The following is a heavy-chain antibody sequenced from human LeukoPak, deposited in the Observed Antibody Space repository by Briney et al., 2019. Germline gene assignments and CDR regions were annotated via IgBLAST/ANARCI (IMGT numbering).Heavy chain of an antibody. CDR3: ARDRGGSYRGYYYYYYMDV. Sequence: GGSLRLSCAASGFTFSSYGMHWVRQAPGKGLEWVAVIWYDGSNKYYADSVKGRFTISRDNSKNTLYLQMNSLRAEDTAVYYCARDRGGSYRGYYYYYYMDVWGKGTTVTVSS. CDR2: IWYDGSNK. CDR1: GFTFSSYG. D-gene: IGHD1-26*01. V-gene: IGHV3-33*01. J-gene: IGHJ6*03.